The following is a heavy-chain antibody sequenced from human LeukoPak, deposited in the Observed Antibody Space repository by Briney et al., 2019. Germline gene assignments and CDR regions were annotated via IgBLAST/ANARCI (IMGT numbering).Heavy chain of an antibody. CDR3: AKSDAAAAFDY. D-gene: IGHD6-13*01. CDR1: GFTFDGYA. V-gene: IGHV3-9*01. Sequence: GGSLRLSCAASGFTFDGYAMHWVRQAPGKGLEWVSGISWNSGSIGYADSVKGRFTISRDNAKNSLYLQMNSLRAEDTALYYCAKSDAAAAFDYWGQGTLVTVSS. J-gene: IGHJ4*02. CDR2: ISWNSGSI.